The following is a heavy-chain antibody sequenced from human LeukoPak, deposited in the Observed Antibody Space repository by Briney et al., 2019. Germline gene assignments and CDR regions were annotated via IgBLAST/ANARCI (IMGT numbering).Heavy chain of an antibody. V-gene: IGHV3-30*18. Sequence: GRSLRLSCAASGFTFSSYGMHWVRQAPGKGLEWVAVISYDGSNKYYADSVKGRFTISRDNSKNTLYLQMNSLRAEDTAVYYCAKKGLYSSGWHTTLFDYWGQGTLVTVSS. CDR2: ISYDGSNK. J-gene: IGHJ4*02. CDR3: AKKGLYSSGWHTTLFDY. CDR1: GFTFSSYG. D-gene: IGHD6-19*01.